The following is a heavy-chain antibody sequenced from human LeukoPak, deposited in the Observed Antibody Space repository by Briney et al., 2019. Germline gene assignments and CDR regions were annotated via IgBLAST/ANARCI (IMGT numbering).Heavy chain of an antibody. V-gene: IGHV4-4*07. J-gene: IGHJ4*01. CDR1: GGSITRNY. CDR3: AREAVASPIFDY. D-gene: IGHD6-19*01. CDR2: IYASGTT. Sequence: SETLSLTCSVSGGSITRNYWSWIRQPVGRGLEWIGRIYASGTTNYNPPLQSRATISLDKSKNQFSLKLSSVTAADTAVYYCAREAVASPIFDYWGHGALVTVSS.